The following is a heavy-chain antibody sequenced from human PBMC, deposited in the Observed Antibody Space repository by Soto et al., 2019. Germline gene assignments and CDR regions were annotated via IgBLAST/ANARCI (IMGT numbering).Heavy chain of an antibody. CDR2: ISYDGSNK. CDR3: ARDIQQGFWIVVNGMDV. CDR1: GFTFSSYA. J-gene: IGHJ6*02. D-gene: IGHD2-21*01. Sequence: PGGSLRLSCAASGFTFSSYAMHWVRQAPGKGLEWVAVISYDGSNKYYADSVKGRFTISRDNSKNTLYLQMNSLRAEDTAVYYCARDIQQGFWIVVNGMDVWGQGTTVTVSS. V-gene: IGHV3-30-3*01.